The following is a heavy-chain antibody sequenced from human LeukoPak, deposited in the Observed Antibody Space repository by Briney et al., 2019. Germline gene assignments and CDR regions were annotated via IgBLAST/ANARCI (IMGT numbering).Heavy chain of an antibody. CDR2: IGGSGGHI. J-gene: IGHJ4*02. Sequence: GGSLRLSCAASGFTFSDHYRSWIRQIPGKGLEWVAHIGGSGGHIYYVDCVKDRFSISRDNAKNLLYLQMNSLRADDTAVYYCARGEWLVRLWGQRTLVTVSS. D-gene: IGHD6-19*01. CDR3: ARGEWLVRL. V-gene: IGHV3-11*01. CDR1: GFTFSDHY.